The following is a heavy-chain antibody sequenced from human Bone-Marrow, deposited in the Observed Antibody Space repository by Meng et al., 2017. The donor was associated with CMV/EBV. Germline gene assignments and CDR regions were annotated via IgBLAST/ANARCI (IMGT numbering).Heavy chain of an antibody. V-gene: IGHV4-34*01. CDR2: SNHSGST. Sequence: FSGDCWSWIHQPTGTGLEWIGESNHSGSTNCNPSIKNRVTISVDTSKNQFSQKLSSVTAADTAVYYCARGRGTAMSPAYYYYYGMDVWGQGTTVTVSS. CDR3: ARGRGTAMSPAYYYYYGMDV. CDR1: FSGDC. D-gene: IGHD5-18*01. J-gene: IGHJ6*02.